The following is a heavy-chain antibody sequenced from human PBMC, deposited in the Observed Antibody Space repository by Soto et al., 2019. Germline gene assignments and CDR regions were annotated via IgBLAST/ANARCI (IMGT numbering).Heavy chain of an antibody. CDR1: GGSFSGYY. D-gene: IGHD6-6*01. V-gene: IGHV4-34*01. CDR2: INHSGST. J-gene: IGHJ4*02. CDR3: ARAKQLVRFFDY. Sequence: SETLSLTCAVYGGSFSGYYWSWIRQPPGKGLEWIGEINHSGSTNYNPSLKSRVTISVDTSKNQFSLKLSSVTAADTAVYYCARAKQLVRFFDYWGQGTLVTVSS.